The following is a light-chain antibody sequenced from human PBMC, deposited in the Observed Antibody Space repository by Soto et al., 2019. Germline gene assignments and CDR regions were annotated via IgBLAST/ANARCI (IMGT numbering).Light chain of an antibody. CDR3: QQYGSTPPT. J-gene: IGKJ1*01. CDR2: GAS. V-gene: IGKV3-20*01. Sequence: EIVLTQSPGTLSLSPGERATLSCRASQSVNSNYLAWYQRKPGQAPRLLMYGASNRATDIPSRFSASGSGTDFTLPITRLEAEDFAVYYCQQYGSTPPTFGQGTKVE. CDR1: QSVNSNY.